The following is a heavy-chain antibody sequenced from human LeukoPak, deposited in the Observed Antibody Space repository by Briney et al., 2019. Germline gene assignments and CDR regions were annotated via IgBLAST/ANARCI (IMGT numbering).Heavy chain of an antibody. Sequence: ASVKVSCKASGGTFSGYGITWVRQAPGQGLEWMGEIIPIIGTTTYAQKFQGRVTITADKSTTTGYMELSRLTSEDTAVYFGATKPPGGPRLGPWGPGTLVPVSP. CDR2: IIPIIGTT. J-gene: IGHJ5*02. CDR1: GGTFSGYG. D-gene: IGHD3-16*01. V-gene: IGHV1-69*06. CDR3: ATKPPGGPRLGP.